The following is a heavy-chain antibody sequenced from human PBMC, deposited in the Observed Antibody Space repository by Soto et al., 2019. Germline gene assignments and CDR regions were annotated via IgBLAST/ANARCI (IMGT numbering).Heavy chain of an antibody. J-gene: IGHJ4*02. CDR1: GGTFSIYA. V-gene: IGHV1-69*01. CDR2: IIPIFGTA. CDR3: ATALRFLAWSMRIGRFDY. Sequence: QVQLVQSGAEVRKPGSSVKVSCKASGGTFSIYAISWVRQAPGQGLEWMGGIIPIFGTANYAQKFQGRVTLTADESTSTAYMELISLRSEDTSVYYCATALRFLAWSMRIGRFDYVGQGTIVTVSS. D-gene: IGHD3-3*01.